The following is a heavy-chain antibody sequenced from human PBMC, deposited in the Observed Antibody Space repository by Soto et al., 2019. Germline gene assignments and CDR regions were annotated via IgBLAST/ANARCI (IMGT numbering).Heavy chain of an antibody. D-gene: IGHD3-22*01. J-gene: IGHJ4*02. CDR2: ISGIGYSA. CDR3: ARSSKSVMIIVLIGPADY. V-gene: IGHV3-23*01. Sequence: GGSLRLSYAASGFSFSDYAMNWVRQAPGKGLEWGAGISGIGYSAYCADSVKGRFTISREKSKNTLYLQMNSLKAEDTAVYYCARSSKSVMIIVLIGPADYWGQGTLVTVSS. CDR1: GFSFSDYA.